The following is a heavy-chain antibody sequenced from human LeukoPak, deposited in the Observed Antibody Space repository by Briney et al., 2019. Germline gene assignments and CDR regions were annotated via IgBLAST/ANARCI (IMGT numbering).Heavy chain of an antibody. D-gene: IGHD3-22*01. CDR1: GYTFTSYD. V-gene: IGHV1-8*01. CDR3: ARGPPYYYDSSGYLNY. CDR2: MDPNSGST. J-gene: IGHJ4*02. Sequence: ASVKVSCKASGYTFTSYDINWVRQATGHGLEWMGWMDPNSGSTGYAQKFQGRVTMTRNTSITTAYMELSSLRSEDTAVYYCARGPPYYYDSSGYLNYWGQGTLVTVSS.